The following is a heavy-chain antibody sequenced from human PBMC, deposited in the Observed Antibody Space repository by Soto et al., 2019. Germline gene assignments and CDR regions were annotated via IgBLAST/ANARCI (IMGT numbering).Heavy chain of an antibody. CDR3: ARGMGRYFDL. V-gene: IGHV4-4*07. CDR1: GDSIGNFY. J-gene: IGHJ2*01. D-gene: IGHD2-8*01. CDR2: LSASGRT. Sequence: PSETLSLTCAISGDSIGNFYWSWIRQPAGKGLESLGRLSASGRTNYSPSLQSRVTMSLDRSKNRFSLRLTSVSAADTAVYFCARGMGRYFDLWGRGTLVTSPQ.